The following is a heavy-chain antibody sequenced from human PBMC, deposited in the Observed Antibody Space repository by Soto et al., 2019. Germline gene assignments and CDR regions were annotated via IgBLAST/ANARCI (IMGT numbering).Heavy chain of an antibody. Sequence: GSLRLSCAASGFTFSSYAMHWVRQAPGKGLEWVAVISYDGSNKYYADSVKGRFTISRDNSKNTLYLQMNSLRAEDTAVYYCARDESYYHYYRLDVWGQGTTVTVSS. CDR2: ISYDGSNK. J-gene: IGHJ6*02. CDR1: GFTFSSYA. V-gene: IGHV3-30-3*01. CDR3: ARDESYYHYYRLDV.